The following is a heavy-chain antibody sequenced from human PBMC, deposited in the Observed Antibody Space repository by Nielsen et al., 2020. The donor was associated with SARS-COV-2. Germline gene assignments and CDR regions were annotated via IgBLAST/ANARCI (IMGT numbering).Heavy chain of an antibody. CDR1: GYSFTSYW. J-gene: IGHJ3*02. CDR3: ARQGDSSSETDAFDI. CDR2: IYPGDSDT. Sequence: GESLKISWEGCGYSFTSYWISWVRQMPGKGLEWMGIIYPGDSDTRYSPSFQGQVTISADKSISTAYLQWSSLKASDTAMYYCARQGDSSSETDAFDIWGQGTMVTVSS. V-gene: IGHV5-51*01. D-gene: IGHD6-6*01.